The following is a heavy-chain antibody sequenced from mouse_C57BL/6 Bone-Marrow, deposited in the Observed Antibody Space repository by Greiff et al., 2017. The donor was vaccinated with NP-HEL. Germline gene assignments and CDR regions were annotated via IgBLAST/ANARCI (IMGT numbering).Heavy chain of an antibody. J-gene: IGHJ4*01. Sequence: QVQLQQSGAELARPGASVKLSCKASGYTFTSYGISWVKQRTGQGLEWIGEIYPRSGNTYYNEKFKGKATLTADKSSSTAYMELRSLTSEDSAVYFCVRNGPNYYGSSYGKDYYAMDYWGQGTSVTVSS. CDR1: GYTFTSYG. CDR3: VRNGPNYYGSSYGKDYYAMDY. D-gene: IGHD1-1*01. V-gene: IGHV1-81*01. CDR2: IYPRSGNT.